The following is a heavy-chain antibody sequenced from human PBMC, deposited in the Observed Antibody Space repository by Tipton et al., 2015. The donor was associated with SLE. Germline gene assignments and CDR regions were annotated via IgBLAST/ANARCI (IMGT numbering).Heavy chain of an antibody. J-gene: IGHJ4*02. V-gene: IGHV4-34*01. CDR3: ARHEDTIPTND. Sequence: TLSLTCTVYGESLSGHYWVWIRQPPGKGLEWIGDINHSGRIDYNPSLMSRVTISESTSKNQFSLTLTSVTAADTGVYYCARHEDTIPTNDWGQGTLVTVSS. CDR1: GESLSGHY. CDR2: INHSGRI. D-gene: IGHD3-3*01.